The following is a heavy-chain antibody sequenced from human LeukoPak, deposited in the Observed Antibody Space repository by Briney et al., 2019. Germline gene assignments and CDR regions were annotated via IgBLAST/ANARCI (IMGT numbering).Heavy chain of an antibody. V-gene: IGHV4-39*07. CDR3: ARDLMYSSTWETFN. Sequence: PSETLSLTCNVSGGSISSIHYYWGWIRQPPGKGLEWIGNVFYSGDTYYNPSLKSRVTLSVDISKSHFSLQLRSVTAADTAVYYCARDLMYSSTWETFNWGQGTLVTVSS. J-gene: IGHJ4*02. CDR2: VFYSGDT. D-gene: IGHD6-13*01. CDR1: GGSISSIHYY.